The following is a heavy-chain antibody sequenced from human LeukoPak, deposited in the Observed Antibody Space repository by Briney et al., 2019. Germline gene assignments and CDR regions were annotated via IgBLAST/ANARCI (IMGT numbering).Heavy chain of an antibody. Sequence: PSETLSLTCTVSGGSMSSSSYYWGWIRQPPGKGLEWIGTIFHGGSTYYNPSLKSRVTISVDTSKNQFSLKLSSVTAADTAVYYCARGRPEVYYYYYYMDVWGKGTTVTVSS. CDR1: GGSMSSSSYY. CDR3: ARGRPEVYYYYYYMDV. D-gene: IGHD2-2*01. CDR2: IFHGGST. V-gene: IGHV4-39*07. J-gene: IGHJ6*03.